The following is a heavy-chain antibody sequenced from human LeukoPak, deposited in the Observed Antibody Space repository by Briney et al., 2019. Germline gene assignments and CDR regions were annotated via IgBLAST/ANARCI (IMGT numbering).Heavy chain of an antibody. V-gene: IGHV4-59*01. Sequence: PSETLSLTCTVSGGSISGYYWSWIRQPPGKGLEWIGYIYFSGSSKYNPSLKSRVTMSVATSKNQFSLNLSSVTAADTAVYYCARGITAARLIWYFDLWGRGTLVTVSS. D-gene: IGHD6-13*01. CDR3: ARGITAARLIWYFDL. J-gene: IGHJ2*01. CDR1: GGSISGYY. CDR2: IYFSGSS.